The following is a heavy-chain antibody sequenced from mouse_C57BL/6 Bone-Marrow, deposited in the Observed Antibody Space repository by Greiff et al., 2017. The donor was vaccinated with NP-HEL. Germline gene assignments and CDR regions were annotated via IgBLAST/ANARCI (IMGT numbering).Heavy chain of an antibody. Sequence: VQLQQSGAELARPGASVKLSCKASGYTFTSYGISWVKQRTGQGLEWIGEIYPRSGNTYYNEKFKGKATLTADKSSSPAYMELRSLTSEDSAVYFCARSGYYGRWYFDVWGTGTTVTVSS. V-gene: IGHV1-81*01. CDR1: GYTFTSYG. CDR3: ARSGYYGRWYFDV. D-gene: IGHD1-1*01. J-gene: IGHJ1*03. CDR2: IYPRSGNT.